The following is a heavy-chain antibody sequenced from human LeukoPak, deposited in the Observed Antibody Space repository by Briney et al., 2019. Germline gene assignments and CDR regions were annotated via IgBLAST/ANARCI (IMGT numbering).Heavy chain of an antibody. CDR2: IGTAGDT. J-gene: IGHJ6*02. D-gene: IGHD4-4*01. V-gene: IGHV3-13*01. CDR1: GFTFSSYD. CDR3: ARELTTVNGNYYYGMDV. Sequence: GGSLRLSCAASGFTFSSYDMHWVRQAPGKGLEWVSAIGTAGDTYYPGSVKGRFTISRENAKNSLYLQMNSLRAGDTAVYYCARELTTVNGNYYYGMDVWGQGTTVTVSS.